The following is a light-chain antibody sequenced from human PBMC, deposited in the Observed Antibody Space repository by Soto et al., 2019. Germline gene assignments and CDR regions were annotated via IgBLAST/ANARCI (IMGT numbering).Light chain of an antibody. CDR2: GAS. CDR1: QGITNY. J-gene: IGKJ5*01. CDR3: QQLNSYPLT. V-gene: IGKV1-9*01. Sequence: DIQLTQSPSFLSASVGDRVTITCRASQGITNYLAWYQQKPGKAPKLLIYGASTVQSGVPSRFSGGGSGTEFTLTISSLQPEDFATYSCQQLNSYPLTFGQGIRLEIK.